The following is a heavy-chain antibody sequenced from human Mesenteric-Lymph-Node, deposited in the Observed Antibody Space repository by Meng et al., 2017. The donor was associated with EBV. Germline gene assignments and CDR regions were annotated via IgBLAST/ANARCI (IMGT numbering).Heavy chain of an antibody. Sequence: QVQSQQGGAGLLKPSETLSPTCAVYGGSFSGYYWTWIRQPPGRGLEWIGEINHSGSTNHNPSLKSRVTISADTSKDQFSLKLSSVTAADTAVYYCARGYAGYYGKLFDYWGQGTLVTVSS. J-gene: IGHJ4*02. CDR3: ARGYAGYYGKLFDY. V-gene: IGHV4-34*01. D-gene: IGHD3-3*01. CDR1: GGSFSGYY. CDR2: INHSGST.